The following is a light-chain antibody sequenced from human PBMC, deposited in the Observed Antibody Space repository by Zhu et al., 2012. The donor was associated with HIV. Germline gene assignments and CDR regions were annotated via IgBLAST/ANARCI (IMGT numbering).Light chain of an antibody. V-gene: IGKV3-20*01. J-gene: IGKJ2*01. CDR3: QHYVPSPMYT. CDR2: SAS. Sequence: EIVLTQSPGTLSLSPGERATLSCRASQSVSGNYLAWYQHKPGQAPRVLIYSASSRATGIPDRFSGSGSGTDFTLTISRLEPEDFAVYYCQHYVPSPMYTFGQGTKLEIK. CDR1: QSVSGNY.